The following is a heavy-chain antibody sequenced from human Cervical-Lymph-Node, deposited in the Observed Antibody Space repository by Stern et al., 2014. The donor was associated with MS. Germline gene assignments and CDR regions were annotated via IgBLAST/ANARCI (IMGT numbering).Heavy chain of an antibody. V-gene: IGHV2-5*02. J-gene: IGHJ6*02. CDR1: GFSLSTSAVG. CDR3: AHTRTDYYYGMDV. CDR2: IYLDDDN. D-gene: IGHD1-1*01. Sequence: SGPTLVKPTQTLTLTCTFSGFSLSTSAVGVGWIRQPPGKALEWLALIYLDDDNRESPSMKSRITINKDTSKNPMGLTMTNMDPVYTATYYCAHTRTDYYYGMDVWGQGTTVTVSS.